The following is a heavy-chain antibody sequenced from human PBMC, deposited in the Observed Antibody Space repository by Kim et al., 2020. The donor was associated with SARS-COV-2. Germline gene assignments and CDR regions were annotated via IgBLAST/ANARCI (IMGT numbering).Heavy chain of an antibody. V-gene: IGHV3-33*01. CDR3: ARVPPYYYDSSGYYSDDY. CDR1: GFTFSSYG. CDR2: IWYDGSNK. Sequence: GGSLRLSCAASGFTFSSYGMHWVRQAPGKGLEWVAVIWYDGSNKYYADSVKGRFTISRDNSKNTLYLQMNSLRAEDTAVYYCARVPPYYYDSSGYYSDDYWGQGTLVTVSS. J-gene: IGHJ4*02. D-gene: IGHD3-22*01.